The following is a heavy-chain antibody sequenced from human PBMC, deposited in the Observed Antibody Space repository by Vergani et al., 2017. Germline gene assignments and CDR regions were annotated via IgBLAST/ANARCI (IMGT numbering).Heavy chain of an antibody. CDR3: ARIRRRITIFGVVIASFDY. J-gene: IGHJ4*02. CDR2: IFSNDEK. V-gene: IGHV2-26*01. Sequence: QVTLKESGPVLVKPTETLTLTCTVSGFSLSNARMGVSWIRQPPGKALEWLAHIFSNDEKSYSTSLKSRLTISKDTSKSQVVLTMTNMEPVDTATYYCARIRRRITIFGVVIASFDYWGQGTLVTVSS. CDR1: GFSLSNARMG. D-gene: IGHD3-3*01.